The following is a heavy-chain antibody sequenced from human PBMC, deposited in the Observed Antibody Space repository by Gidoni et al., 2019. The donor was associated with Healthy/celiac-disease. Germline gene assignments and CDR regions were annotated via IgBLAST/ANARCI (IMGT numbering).Heavy chain of an antibody. V-gene: IGHV3-23*01. CDR3: AKDAESWEPLLEWFDP. D-gene: IGHD1-26*01. J-gene: IGHJ5*02. CDR1: GFTFSSYA. Sequence: EVQLLESGGGLVQPGGSLRLSCAASGFTFSSYAMSWVRQAPGKGLEWVSAISGSGGSTYYADSGKGRFTISRDNSKNTLYLQMNSLRAEDTAVYYCAKDAESWEPLLEWFDPWGQGTLVTVSS. CDR2: ISGSGGST.